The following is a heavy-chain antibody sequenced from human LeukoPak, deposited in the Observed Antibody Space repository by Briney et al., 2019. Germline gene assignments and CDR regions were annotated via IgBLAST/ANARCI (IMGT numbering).Heavy chain of an antibody. J-gene: IGHJ2*01. D-gene: IGHD3-22*01. CDR2: INTNTGNS. CDR3: ARVGYYYDSSGFYYDWYFDL. V-gene: IGHV7-4-1*02. CDR1: GYTFTNYA. Sequence: ASVKVSCKASGYTFTNYAMNWVRQAPGQGLEWMGWINTNTGNSTYAQGFTGRFVFSLDTSVSTAYLQISSLKAEDTAVYYCARVGYYYDSSGFYYDWYFDLWAVAPWSLSPQ.